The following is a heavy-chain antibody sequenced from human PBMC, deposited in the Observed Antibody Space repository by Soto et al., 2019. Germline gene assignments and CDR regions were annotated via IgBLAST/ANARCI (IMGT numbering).Heavy chain of an antibody. V-gene: IGHV3-23*01. CDR2: MSGSGGSP. CDR1: GFTXXSXX. Sequence: GGSLRLSCAASGFTXXSXXXXXXXQAPGKGLEWVSXMSGSGGSPNYADSVKGRFTISRDNSKNTLYLQMNSLRAEDTAVYYCAKGPLGMVRGVTDFDYWGQGTLVTVSS. J-gene: IGHJ4*02. CDR3: AKGPLGMVRGVTDFDY. D-gene: IGHD3-10*01.